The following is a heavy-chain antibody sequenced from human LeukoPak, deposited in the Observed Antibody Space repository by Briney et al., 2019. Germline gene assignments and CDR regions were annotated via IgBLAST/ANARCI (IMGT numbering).Heavy chain of an antibody. D-gene: IGHD3-3*01. V-gene: IGHV4-59*06. Sequence: SETLSLTCTVSGGSISSYYWSWIRQPPGKGLEWIGYIYYSGSTYYNPSLKSRVTISVDTSKNQFSLKLSSVTAADTAVYYCASRESTLRFLEWLFEPSFDYWDQGTLVTVSS. J-gene: IGHJ4*02. CDR1: GGSISSYY. CDR3: ASRESTLRFLEWLFEPSFDY. CDR2: IYYSGST.